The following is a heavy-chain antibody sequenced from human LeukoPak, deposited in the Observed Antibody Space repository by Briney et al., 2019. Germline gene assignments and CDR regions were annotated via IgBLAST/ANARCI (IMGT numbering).Heavy chain of an antibody. Sequence: SQTLSLTCAISGDSVSSNSAAWYWIRQSPSRGLEWLGRTYYRSKWYNGYAVSVKGRITINPDASKNQFSLQLNSVTPEDTAVYYCARAEDGYVDYWGQGTPVTVSS. D-gene: IGHD5-24*01. V-gene: IGHV6-1*01. CDR1: GDSVSSNSAA. CDR2: TYYRSKWYN. J-gene: IGHJ4*02. CDR3: ARAEDGYVDY.